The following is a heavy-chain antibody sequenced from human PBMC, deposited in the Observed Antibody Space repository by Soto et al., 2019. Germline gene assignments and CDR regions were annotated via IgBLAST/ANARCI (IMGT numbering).Heavy chain of an antibody. J-gene: IGHJ3*02. D-gene: IGHD6-19*01. CDR1: GFTFSSYS. V-gene: IGHV3-21*01. CDR2: ISSSSSYI. Sequence: GGSLRLSCAASGFTFSSYSMNWVRQAPGKGLEWVSSISSSSSYIYYADSVKGRFTISRDNAKNSLYLQMNSLRAEDTAVYYCARDVGDGSSGWYETSDAFDIWGQGTMVTVSS. CDR3: ARDVGDGSSGWYETSDAFDI.